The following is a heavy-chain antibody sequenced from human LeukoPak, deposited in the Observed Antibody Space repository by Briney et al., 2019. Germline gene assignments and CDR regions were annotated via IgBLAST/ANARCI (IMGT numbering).Heavy chain of an antibody. CDR3: ARGPVVGITGSKGYFDY. CDR1: GFTSSTYD. D-gene: IGHD1-20*01. J-gene: IGHJ4*01. V-gene: IGHV3-13*01. Sequence: GGSLRLSCAASGFTSSTYDIHWVRQARGKGLEWVSSIGTAGDTYYAGSVRGRFTISRENVKNAFYLQMNSLRPGDTAVYYCARGPVVGITGSKGYFDYWGHGTQVTVSS. CDR2: IGTAGDT.